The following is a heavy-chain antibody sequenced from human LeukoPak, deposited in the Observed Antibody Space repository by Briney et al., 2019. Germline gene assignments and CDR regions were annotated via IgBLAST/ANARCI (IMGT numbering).Heavy chain of an antibody. V-gene: IGHV3-15*01. CDR1: GFPFNNAW. Sequence: PGGSLRLSCAVSGFPFNNAWMGWVRQAPGKGLEWVGRITSKTDGGATGYAAPVKGRFTISRDDSKNTLYLQMNSLKSEDTAIYYCTTYLTTRGQGTLVAVSS. D-gene: IGHD4/OR15-4a*01. J-gene: IGHJ4*02. CDR3: TTYLTT. CDR2: ITSKTDGGAT.